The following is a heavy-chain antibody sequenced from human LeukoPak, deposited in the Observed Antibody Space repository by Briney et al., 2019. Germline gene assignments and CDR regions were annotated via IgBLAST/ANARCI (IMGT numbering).Heavy chain of an antibody. V-gene: IGHV1-46*01. D-gene: IGHD3-22*01. CDR1: GGTFSSYA. Sequence: ASVKVSCKASGGTFSSYAISWVRQAPGQGLEWMGIINPSGGSTSYAQKFQGRVTMTRDMSTSTVYMELSSLRSEDTAVYYCARAHYYDSSGYYNWFDPWGQGTLVTVSS. CDR2: INPSGGST. CDR3: ARAHYYDSSGYYNWFDP. J-gene: IGHJ5*02.